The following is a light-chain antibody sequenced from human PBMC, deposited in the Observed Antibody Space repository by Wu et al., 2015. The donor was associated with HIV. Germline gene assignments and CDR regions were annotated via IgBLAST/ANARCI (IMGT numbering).Light chain of an antibody. V-gene: IGKV3-11*01. CDR3: QQYHDSPRT. J-gene: IGKJ1*01. CDR1: QSVSSY. CDR2: DAS. Sequence: EIVLTQSPATLSLSPGERATLSCRASQSVSSYLAWYQQKPGQAPRLIIYDASNRATGIPPRFSGSGSGTDFTLTISRLEPEDFAVYYCQQYHDSPRTFGRGTEGGNQ.